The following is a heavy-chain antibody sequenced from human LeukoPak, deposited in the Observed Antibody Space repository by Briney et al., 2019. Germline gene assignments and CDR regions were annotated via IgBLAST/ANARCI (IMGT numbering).Heavy chain of an antibody. J-gene: IGHJ4*02. Sequence: GGSLRLSCAASGFTFSRYWMHSVRQAPGKGLVWISRINPEETTTSYADSVRGRFTISRDNAKNTLYLEMKSLRTEDTAVYYCARGGLEPVDYWGQGSLVSVSS. CDR2: INPEETTT. CDR3: ARGGLEPVDY. V-gene: IGHV3-74*01. D-gene: IGHD1-14*01. CDR1: GFTFSRYW.